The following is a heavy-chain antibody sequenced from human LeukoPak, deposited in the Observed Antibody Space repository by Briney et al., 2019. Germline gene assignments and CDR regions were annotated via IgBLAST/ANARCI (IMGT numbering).Heavy chain of an antibody. Sequence: GGSLRLSCGASEVTVSNNYVSWVRQAPGKGLQWVSVIYPGGNIYYADSVKGRFIISRDNSKNTLSLQMNSLTADDTAVYYCVRGPRYYDDSGFHYGVFDIWGQGTLVTVSS. CDR1: EVTVSNNY. D-gene: IGHD3-22*01. V-gene: IGHV3-53*01. CDR2: IYPGGNI. J-gene: IGHJ3*02. CDR3: VRGPRYYDDSGFHYGVFDI.